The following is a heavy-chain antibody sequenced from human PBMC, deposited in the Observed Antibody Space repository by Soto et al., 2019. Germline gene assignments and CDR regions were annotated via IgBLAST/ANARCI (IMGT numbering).Heavy chain of an antibody. V-gene: IGHV4-30-2*01. CDR1: GGSLSSSAYS. Sequence: SETLSLTCAVSGGSLSSSAYSWGWIRQPPGKGLEWIGFIYQSWSTYYNPSLKSRVTMSLDRPKDQFSLKLSSVTAADTAVYYCARELLFYDSDGFSWDDAFDIWGQGTMVTVS. J-gene: IGHJ3*02. CDR2: IYQSWST. CDR3: ARELLFYDSDGFSWDDAFDI. D-gene: IGHD3-22*01.